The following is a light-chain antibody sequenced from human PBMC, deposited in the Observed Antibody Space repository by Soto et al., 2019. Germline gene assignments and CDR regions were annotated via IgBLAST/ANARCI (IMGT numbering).Light chain of an antibody. V-gene: IGLV2-23*01. CDR1: SSDVGSRNL. CDR2: EAS. Sequence: QSALTQPASVSGSPGQAITISCTGTSSDVGSRNLVSWYQQYPGKAPIVIIFEASKRPSGVSNRFSGSKSGNTASLTISGLQAEDEADYYCGSKAAGSTYVVGSGTKLTVL. CDR3: GSKAAGSTYV. J-gene: IGLJ1*01.